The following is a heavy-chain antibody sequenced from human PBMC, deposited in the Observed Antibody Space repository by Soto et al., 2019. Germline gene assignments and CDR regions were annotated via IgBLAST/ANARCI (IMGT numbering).Heavy chain of an antibody. CDR1: GFTFSAYS. D-gene: IGHD1-1*01. J-gene: IGHJ4*02. CDR3: SVQRDY. CDR2: IRGSGDGS. V-gene: IGHV3-23*01. Sequence: EVQLLESGEGLVQPGGSLRLSCAASGFTFSAYSMTWVRQAPGKGLEWVSTIRGSGDGSYYADSVKGRFTISRDNSRNTVYLQMNSLRDEDTAVYYCSVQRDYWGQGTMVTVSS.